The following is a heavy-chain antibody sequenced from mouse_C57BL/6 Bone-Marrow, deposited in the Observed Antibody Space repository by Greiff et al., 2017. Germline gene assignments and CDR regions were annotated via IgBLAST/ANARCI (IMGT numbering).Heavy chain of an antibody. CDR3: ARGRVYYDYDGTMDY. J-gene: IGHJ4*01. CDR2: INPNYGTT. CDR1: GYSFTDYN. Sequence: EVQLQQSGPELVKPGASVKISCKASGYSFTDYNMNWVKQSNGKSLEWIGVINPNYGTTSNNQKFKGKATLTVDQSSSTAYMQLNSLTSEDSAVYDCARGRVYYDYDGTMDYWGQGTSVTVSS. D-gene: IGHD2-4*01. V-gene: IGHV1-39*01.